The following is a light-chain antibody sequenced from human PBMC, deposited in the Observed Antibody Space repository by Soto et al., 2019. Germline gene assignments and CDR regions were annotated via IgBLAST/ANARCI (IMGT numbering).Light chain of an antibody. Sequence: IVMTQSPAILSMSPGERATLSCRASQSVSSYFAWYQQKPGRAPRLLIYDASNRATGVPARFSGSGSGTDFTLTISSLEPEDFAVYYCQQRRYWPVTFGQGTKVEIK. V-gene: IGKV3-11*01. CDR3: QQRRYWPVT. J-gene: IGKJ1*01. CDR1: QSVSSY. CDR2: DAS.